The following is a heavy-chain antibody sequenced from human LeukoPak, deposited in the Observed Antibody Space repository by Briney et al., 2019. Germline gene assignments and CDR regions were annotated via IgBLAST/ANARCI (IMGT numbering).Heavy chain of an antibody. V-gene: IGHV3-30*04. J-gene: IGHJ4*02. Sequence: GGSLRLSCAASGFTFSSYAMHRVRQAPGKGLEWVAVISYDGSNKYYADSVKGRFTISRDNSKNTLYLQMNSLRAEDTAVYYCAKGTSPFDYWGLGTLVTVSS. CDR1: GFTFSSYA. CDR3: AKGTSPFDY. CDR2: ISYDGSNK.